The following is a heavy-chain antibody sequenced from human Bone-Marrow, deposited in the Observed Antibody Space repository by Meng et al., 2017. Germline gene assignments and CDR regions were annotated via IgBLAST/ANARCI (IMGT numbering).Heavy chain of an antibody. J-gene: IGHJ4*02. CDR2: IKSKTDGGTT. CDR1: GFTFSNAW. V-gene: IGHV3-15*01. CDR3: AKFTMIVVVKPPFDY. Sequence: GGSLRLSCAASGFTFSNAWMSWVRQAPGKGLEWVGRIKSKTDGGTTDYAAPVKGRFTISRDDSKNTLYLQMNSLKTEDTAVYYCAKFTMIVVVKPPFDYWGQGTLVTVSS. D-gene: IGHD3-22*01.